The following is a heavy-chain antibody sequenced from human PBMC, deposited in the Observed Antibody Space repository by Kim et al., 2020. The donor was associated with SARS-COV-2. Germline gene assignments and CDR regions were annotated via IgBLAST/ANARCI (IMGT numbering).Heavy chain of an antibody. CDR3: PREYNWNDHGAFDI. J-gene: IGHJ3*02. V-gene: IGHV3-33*01. D-gene: IGHD1-20*01. CDR2: IWYDGSNK. CDR1: GFTFSSYG. Sequence: GGSLRLSCAASGFTFSSYGMHWVRQAPGKGLEWVAVIWYDGSNKYYADSVKGRFTISRDNSKNTLYLQMNSLRAEDTAVYYCPREYNWNDHGAFDIWGQGTMVTVSS.